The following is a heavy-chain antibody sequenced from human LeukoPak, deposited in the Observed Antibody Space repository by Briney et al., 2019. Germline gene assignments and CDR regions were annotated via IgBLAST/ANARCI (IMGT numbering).Heavy chain of an antibody. CDR2: IKQDGTEK. D-gene: IGHD1-26*01. Sequence: GGSLRLSCAASGFTFSTYWMNWVRQAPGQGLEWVANIKQDGTEKYYVDSVKGRFTISRDNANNSLYLQMNSLRAEDTAVYYCVRGYYPPEYWGSGTLVTVSS. CDR3: VRGYYPPEY. J-gene: IGHJ4*02. V-gene: IGHV3-7*05. CDR1: GFTFSTYW.